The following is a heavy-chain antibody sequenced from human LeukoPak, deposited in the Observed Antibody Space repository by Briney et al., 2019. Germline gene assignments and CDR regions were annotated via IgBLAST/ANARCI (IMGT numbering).Heavy chain of an antibody. CDR1: GYTFTGYY. Sequence: GASVKVSCKASGYTFTGYYMHWVRQAPGQGLEWMEWINPNSGGTNYAQKFQGRVTMTRDTSISTAYMELSRLRSDDTAVYYCARDGRYFDWLSQYYFDYWGQGTLVTVSS. V-gene: IGHV1-2*02. CDR2: INPNSGGT. D-gene: IGHD3-9*01. J-gene: IGHJ4*02. CDR3: ARDGRYFDWLSQYYFDY.